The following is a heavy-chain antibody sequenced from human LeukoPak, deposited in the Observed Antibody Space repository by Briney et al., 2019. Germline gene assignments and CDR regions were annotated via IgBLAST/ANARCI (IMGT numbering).Heavy chain of an antibody. Sequence: SETLSLTCTVSGGSISSGGYYWNWIRQDPGKGLEWIGYIYYTGTTYYNPSLKSRVTLSVDTSKNQFSLKLNPVAAADSAVYYCARGPGGELDHWGQGTLVTVSS. CDR3: ARGPGGELDH. J-gene: IGHJ4*02. V-gene: IGHV4-31*03. CDR2: IYYTGTT. CDR1: GGSISSGGYY. D-gene: IGHD2-8*02.